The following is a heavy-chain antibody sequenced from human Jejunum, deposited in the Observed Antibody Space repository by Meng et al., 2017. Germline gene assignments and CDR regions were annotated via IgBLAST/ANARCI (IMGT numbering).Heavy chain of an antibody. CDR1: GFTFTNYH. CDR2: INPASGDT. J-gene: IGHJ4*02. V-gene: IGHV1-2*02. CDR3: AKGYTAGSYYFDY. Sequence: QVQMRQSGAEVKEPGASVKVSCKVSGFTFTNYHMNWVRQAPGQGLEWMGWINPASGDTDYAQKFQGRLTMTRDTSISTAYIELVTLTSDDTAVYYCAKGYTAGSYYFDYWGQGTLVTVSS. D-gene: IGHD2-2*02.